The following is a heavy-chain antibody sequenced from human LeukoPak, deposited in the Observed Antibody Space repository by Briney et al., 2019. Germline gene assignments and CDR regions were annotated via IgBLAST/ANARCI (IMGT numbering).Heavy chain of an antibody. D-gene: IGHD2-15*01. V-gene: IGHV3-30*02. CDR3: ARGYCSGGSCYHAFDI. CDR1: GFTFSSYG. J-gene: IGHJ3*02. Sequence: GGSLRLSCAASGFTFSSYGMHWVRQAPGKGLEWVAFIRYDGSNKYYADSVKGRFTISRDNSKNTLYLQMNSLRAEDTAVYYCARGYCSGGSCYHAFDIWGQGTMVTVSS. CDR2: IRYDGSNK.